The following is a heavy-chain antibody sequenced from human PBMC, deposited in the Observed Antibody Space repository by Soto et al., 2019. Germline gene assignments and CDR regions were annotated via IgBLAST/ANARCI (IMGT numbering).Heavy chain of an antibody. D-gene: IGHD2-2*01. Sequence: GGSLRLSCAASGFTFSSYAMSWVRQAPGKGLEWVSAISGSGGSTYYADSVKGRFTISRDNSKNTLYLQMNSLRAEDTAVYYCAKDPIVVVPAAIYDPWFDPWGQGTLVTVSS. V-gene: IGHV3-23*01. J-gene: IGHJ5*02. CDR2: ISGSGGST. CDR3: AKDPIVVVPAAIYDPWFDP. CDR1: GFTFSSYA.